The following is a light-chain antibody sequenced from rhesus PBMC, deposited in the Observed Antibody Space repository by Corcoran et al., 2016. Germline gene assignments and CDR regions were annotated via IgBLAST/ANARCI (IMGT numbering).Light chain of an antibody. CDR1: QGISSY. CDR2: PAT. J-gene: IGKJ3*01. CDR3: QPYKRYPFT. Sequence: DIQMTQSPSSLSASVGDTVTITCRASQGISSYLNWFQKKPGKAPKHLIYPATTWQSGGPLRFSGSCSGTDFHLTISSLQPEDFATYYCQPYKRYPFTFGPGTKLDIK. V-gene: IGKV1-28*02.